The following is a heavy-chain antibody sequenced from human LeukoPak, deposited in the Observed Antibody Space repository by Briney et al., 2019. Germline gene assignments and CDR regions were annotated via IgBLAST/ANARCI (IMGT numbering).Heavy chain of an antibody. CDR3: ARDMDVVVTAMRY. CDR2: INAGNGNT. D-gene: IGHD2-21*02. CDR1: GYTFTSYA. V-gene: IGHV1-3*01. J-gene: IGHJ4*02. Sequence: EASVKVSCKASGYTFTSYAMHWVRQAPGQRLEWMGWINAGNGNTKYSQKFQGRVTITRDTSASTAYMELSSLRSEDTAVYYCARDMDVVVTAMRYWGQGTLVTVSS.